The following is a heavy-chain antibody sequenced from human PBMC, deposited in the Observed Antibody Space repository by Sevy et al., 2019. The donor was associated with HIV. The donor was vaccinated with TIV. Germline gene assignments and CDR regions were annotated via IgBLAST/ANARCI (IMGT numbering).Heavy chain of an antibody. CDR2: ISYSGRT. D-gene: IGHD1-26*01. CDR1: GGSISSLNYY. V-gene: IGHV4-31*03. Sequence: SETLSLTCTVSGGSISSLNYYWTWIRQHPGKGLECIGYISYSGRTNYNPSLKSRLTISLDTSKNQFSLRLSSVTAADTALFYCARANAYLTSDAFDLWGQGTMVTVSS. CDR3: ARANAYLTSDAFDL. J-gene: IGHJ3*01.